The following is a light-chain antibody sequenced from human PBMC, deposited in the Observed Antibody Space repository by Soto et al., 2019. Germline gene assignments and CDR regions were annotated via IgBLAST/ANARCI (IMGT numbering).Light chain of an antibody. V-gene: IGKV3-11*01. J-gene: IGKJ4*01. CDR3: LQRSNWLT. Sequence: EIVLTQSPATLSLAPGERATLSCRASQSVSSYLAWYQQKPGQAHRLLIFGASNRATGIPARFSGSGSGTDFTLTISSLEPEDSAVYYCLQRSNWLTFGGGTKVEIK. CDR1: QSVSSY. CDR2: GAS.